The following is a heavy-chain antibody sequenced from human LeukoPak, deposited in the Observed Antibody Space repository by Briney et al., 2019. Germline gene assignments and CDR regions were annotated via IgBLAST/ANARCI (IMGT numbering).Heavy chain of an antibody. Sequence: GGSLRLSCAASGFTFSTYPMHWVRQAPAQGQEWVAVISNDGSNKYYADSVKGRFTLSRDSSKNTLYLQMNSLRTEDTAVYYCTTMYSGSYNELDYWGQGTLVTVSS. CDR2: ISNDGSNK. J-gene: IGHJ4*02. CDR1: GFTFSTYP. D-gene: IGHD1-26*01. CDR3: TTMYSGSYNELDY. V-gene: IGHV3-30*04.